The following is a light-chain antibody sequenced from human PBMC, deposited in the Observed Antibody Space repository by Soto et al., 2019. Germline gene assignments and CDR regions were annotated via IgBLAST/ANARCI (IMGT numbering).Light chain of an antibody. CDR2: TAS. CDR1: QTISNF. Sequence: DIPMTQSPSSLSASVGDRVTITCRASQTISNFLNWYQQTSGNAPKLLISTASTLQSGVPSRFSGSGSGTDFTLTINSLQPEDFATYYCQQSYSTSITFGQGTRLEVK. CDR3: QQSYSTSIT. J-gene: IGKJ5*01. V-gene: IGKV1-39*01.